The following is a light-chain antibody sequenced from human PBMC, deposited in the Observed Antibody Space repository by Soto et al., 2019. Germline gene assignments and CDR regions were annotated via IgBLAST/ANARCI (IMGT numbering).Light chain of an antibody. J-gene: IGKJ4*01. CDR1: QSVSSN. Sequence: IVMTQSPATLSVSPGERATLFCRASQSVSSNLAWYQQRPGQAPRLLIFGAYTRATGIPARFSGSGSVTEFTLTLSCLQSEDSAVYFCQQYNNWPHLTFGGETKVEIK. CDR2: GAY. V-gene: IGKV3D-15*01. CDR3: QQYNNWPHLT.